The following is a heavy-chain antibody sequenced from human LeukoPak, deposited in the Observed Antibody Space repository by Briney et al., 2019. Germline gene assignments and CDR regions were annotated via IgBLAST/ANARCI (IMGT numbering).Heavy chain of an antibody. CDR2: ISYDGSNK. CDR3: ARGPDYYDIVRRSLLTYYFDY. Sequence: PGGSLRLSCAASGFTFSSYAMHWVRQAPGKGLEWVAVISYDGSNKYYADSVKGRFTISRDNSKNTLYLQMNSLRAEDTAVYYCARGPDYYDIVRRSLLTYYFDYWGQGTLVTVSS. J-gene: IGHJ4*02. V-gene: IGHV3-30*04. D-gene: IGHD3-22*01. CDR1: GFTFSSYA.